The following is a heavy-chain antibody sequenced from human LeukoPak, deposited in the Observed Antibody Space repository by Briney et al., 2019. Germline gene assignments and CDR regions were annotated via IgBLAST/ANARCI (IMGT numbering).Heavy chain of an antibody. J-gene: IGHJ6*02. CDR3: ARASSWSRPYYYGMDV. V-gene: IGHV1-69*04. D-gene: IGHD2-15*01. Sequence: GASGKVSCKASGGTFSSYAISWVRQAPGQGLEWMGRIIPIFGIANYAQKFQGRVTITADKSTSTAYMELSSLRSEDTAVYYCARASSWSRPYYYGMDVWGQGTTVTVSS. CDR1: GGTFSSYA. CDR2: IIPIFGIA.